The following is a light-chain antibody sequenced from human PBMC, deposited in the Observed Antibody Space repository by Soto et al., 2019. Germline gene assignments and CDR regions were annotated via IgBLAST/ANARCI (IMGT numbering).Light chain of an antibody. CDR3: TSFAGRAPYV. CDR1: SSDVGGYNY. V-gene: IGLV2-14*01. J-gene: IGLJ1*01. CDR2: DVT. Sequence: SVLTQPASVSGSPGQSIAISCTGSSSDVGGYNYVSWYQQYPGKAPKLIIFDVTNRPSGVSDRFSGSKSGSTASLTISGLQAYDEADSDCTSFAGRAPYVFGPGTNVPVL.